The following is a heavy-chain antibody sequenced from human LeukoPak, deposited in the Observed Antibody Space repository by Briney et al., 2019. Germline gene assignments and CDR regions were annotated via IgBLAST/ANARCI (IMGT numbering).Heavy chain of an antibody. D-gene: IGHD7-27*01. CDR2: IKEDGSEK. V-gene: IGHV3-7*01. CDR3: ARDADWGAFDI. J-gene: IGHJ3*02. Sequence: PGGSLRLSCAASGFTFSNAWMTWVRQAPGKGLECVASIKEDGSEKYYVDSVKGRFTISRDNAKNSLYLQMNSLRAEDTALYYCARDADWGAFDIWGQGTMVTVSS. CDR1: GFTFSNAW.